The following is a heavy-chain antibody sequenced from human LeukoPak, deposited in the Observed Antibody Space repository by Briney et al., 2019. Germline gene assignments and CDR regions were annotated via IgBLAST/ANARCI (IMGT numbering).Heavy chain of an antibody. V-gene: IGHV4-34*01. CDR2: INHSGST. Sequence: SETLSLTCAVFGGSFSGYYWTWIRQPPGRGLXWIGEINHSGSTNYNPSLKSRVTISVDTSKNQFSLKLSSVTAADTAVYYCARGTAPAPGYWGQGSLVTVSS. J-gene: IGHJ4*02. D-gene: IGHD2-21*02. CDR3: ARGTAPAPGY. CDR1: GGSFSGYY.